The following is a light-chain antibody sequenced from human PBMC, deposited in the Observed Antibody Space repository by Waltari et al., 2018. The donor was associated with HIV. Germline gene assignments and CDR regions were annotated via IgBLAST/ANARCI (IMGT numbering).Light chain of an antibody. V-gene: IGLV1-40*01. CDR2: GNS. CDR3: QSYDSSLSGSDVV. CDR1: SSNIGAGYD. J-gene: IGLJ2*01. Sequence: QSVVTQPPSVSGAPGQRVTISCTGSSSNIGAGYDVHWYQQLPGTAPKLLIYGNSTRPSGFPDRFSGSKSGTSASLAITGLQAEDEADYYCQSYDSSLSGSDVVFGGGTELTVL.